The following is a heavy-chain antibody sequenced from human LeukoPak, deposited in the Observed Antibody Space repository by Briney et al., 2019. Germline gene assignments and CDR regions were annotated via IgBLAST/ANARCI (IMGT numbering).Heavy chain of an antibody. CDR1: GFTFSSYG. J-gene: IGHJ4*02. V-gene: IGHV3-33*01. D-gene: IGHD1-26*01. Sequence: GRPLRLSCAASGFTFSSYGMHWVRQAPGKGLEWVAVIWYDGSNKYYADSVKGRFTISRDNSKNTLYLQMNSLRAKDMAVYYCAAQRSIVGATYDYWGQGTLVTVSS. CDR2: IWYDGSNK. CDR3: AAQRSIVGATYDY.